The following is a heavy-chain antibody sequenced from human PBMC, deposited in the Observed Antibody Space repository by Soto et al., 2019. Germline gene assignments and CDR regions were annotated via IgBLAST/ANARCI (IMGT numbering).Heavy chain of an antibody. CDR1: GYTFTSYY. D-gene: IGHD6-13*01. Sequence: GASVKVSCKASGYTFTSYYMHWVRQAPGQGLEWMGIINPSGGSTSYAQKFQGRVTMTRDTSTSTVYMELSSLRSEDTAVYYCARDWAAAVFYYYGMDVWGQGTKVTGSS. J-gene: IGHJ6*02. CDR2: INPSGGST. CDR3: ARDWAAAVFYYYGMDV. V-gene: IGHV1-46*01.